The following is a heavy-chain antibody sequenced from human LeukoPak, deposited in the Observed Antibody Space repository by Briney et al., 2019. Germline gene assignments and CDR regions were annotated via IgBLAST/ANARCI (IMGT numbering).Heavy chain of an antibody. Sequence: GGSLRLSCAASGFTFSSYAMSWVRQAPGKGLEWVSAISGSGGSTYYADSVKGRFTISRDNSKNTLYLQMNSLRAEDTAVYYCAKDSKDGAFLEQLWLSYYYYRDVWGKGTTPTVSS. CDR2: ISGSGGST. D-gene: IGHD5-18*01. J-gene: IGHJ6*03. CDR1: GFTFSSYA. V-gene: IGHV3-23*01. CDR3: AKDSKDGAFLEQLWLSYYYYRDV.